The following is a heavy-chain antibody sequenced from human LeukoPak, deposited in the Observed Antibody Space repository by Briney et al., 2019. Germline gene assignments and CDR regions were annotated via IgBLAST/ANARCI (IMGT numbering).Heavy chain of an antibody. D-gene: IGHD1-14*01. Sequence: GSLRLPCSASGPSPPSNYLPWVRQGPPGGLEWLSYISAGSGTVFSADSVKGRFSISRDNARESLFLQMNSLRVDDTAVYYCTKDLGLRRMIWGRGTLVIVSS. CDR1: GPSPPSNY. J-gene: IGHJ2*01. CDR3: TKDLGLRRMI. CDR2: ISAGSGTV. V-gene: IGHV3-48*04.